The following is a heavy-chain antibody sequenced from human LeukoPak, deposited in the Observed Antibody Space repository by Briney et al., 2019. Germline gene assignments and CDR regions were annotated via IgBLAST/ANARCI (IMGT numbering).Heavy chain of an antibody. J-gene: IGHJ4*02. V-gene: IGHV3-30*04. CDR3: ARAGGGGFDY. CDR2: ISYDGSNK. CDR1: GFTFSSYA. D-gene: IGHD2-15*01. Sequence: GGSLRLSCAASGFTFSSYAMHWVRQAPGKGLEWVALISYDGSNKYFADSVKGRFTISRDSSKNTLYLQMNSLRAEDTAVYYCARAGGGGFDYWGQGTLVTVSS.